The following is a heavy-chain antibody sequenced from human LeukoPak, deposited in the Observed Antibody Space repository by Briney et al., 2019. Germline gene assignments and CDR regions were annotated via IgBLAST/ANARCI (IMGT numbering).Heavy chain of an antibody. D-gene: IGHD3-10*01. J-gene: IGHJ4*02. Sequence: SETLSLTCSVSGRPLSTYTWSWVRQSPGKGLEWIGYIYHGGTTNYSPSLKSRATISAHTARNQFSLRLRSVTAADTAIYYCARDTSVGSGMQYWGQGTLVSVSS. CDR2: IYHGGTT. CDR3: ARDTSVGSGMQY. V-gene: IGHV4-59*01. CDR1: GRPLSTYT.